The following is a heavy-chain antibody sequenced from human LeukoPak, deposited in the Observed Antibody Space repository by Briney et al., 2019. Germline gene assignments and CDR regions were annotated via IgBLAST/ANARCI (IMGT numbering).Heavy chain of an antibody. CDR2: INHRGST. D-gene: IGHD3-10*01. Sequence: SETLSLTCAVYGGSFSGYYWSWIRQPPGKGLEWIGEINHRGSTNYNPSLKSRVTISVDTSKNQFSLKLSSVTAADTAVYYCARVSPSSYGSGSYWRYYYYYYYMDVWGKGTTFTVSS. V-gene: IGHV4-34*01. CDR3: ARVSPSSYGSGSYWRYYYYYYYMDV. CDR1: GGSFSGYY. J-gene: IGHJ6*03.